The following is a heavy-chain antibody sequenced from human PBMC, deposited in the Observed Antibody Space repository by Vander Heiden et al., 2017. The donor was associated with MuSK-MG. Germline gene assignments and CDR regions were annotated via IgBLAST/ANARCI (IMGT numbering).Heavy chain of an antibody. V-gene: IGHV2-5*02. D-gene: IGHD3-3*01. CDR1: GFSLSTSGVG. J-gene: IGHJ6*03. CDR2: IYWDDDK. CDR3: AHTTYYDFWSGPQYYYYMDV. Sequence: QITLKESGPTLVKPTQTLTLTCTFSGFSLSTSGVGVGWIRQPPGKALEWLALIYWDDDKRYSPSLKSRLTITKDTSKNQVVLTMTNMDPVDTATYYCAHTTYYDFWSGPQYYYYMDVWGKGTTVTVSS.